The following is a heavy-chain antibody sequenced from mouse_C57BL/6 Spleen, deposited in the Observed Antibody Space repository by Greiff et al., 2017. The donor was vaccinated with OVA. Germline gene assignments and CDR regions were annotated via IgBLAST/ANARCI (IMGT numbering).Heavy chain of an antibody. CDR2: IYPGDGDT. V-gene: IGHV1-80*01. CDR1: SYAFSSYW. J-gene: IGHJ1*03. D-gene: IGHD1-1*01. Sequence: QVQLKQSGAELVKPGASVKISCKASSYAFSSYWMNWVKQRPGKGLEWIGQIYPGDGDTNYNGKFKGKATLTADKSSSTAYMQLSSLTSEDSAVYFCARITTVVDWYFDVWGTGTTVTVSS. CDR3: ARITTVVDWYFDV.